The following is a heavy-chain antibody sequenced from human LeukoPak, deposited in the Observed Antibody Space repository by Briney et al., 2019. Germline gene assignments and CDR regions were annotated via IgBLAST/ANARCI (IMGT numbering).Heavy chain of an antibody. V-gene: IGHV5-51*01. CDR3: ARLEASELLLDY. CDR1: GYSLTNSW. CDR2: IQPVDSDT. Sequence: GESLKISCQGSGYSLTNSWIAWVRQLPGKGLEWMGIIQPVDSDTRYSPSFQGQVTISADKSISTAYLQWSSLKASDTAMYYCARLEASELLLDYWGQGTLATVSS. J-gene: IGHJ4*02. D-gene: IGHD3-10*01.